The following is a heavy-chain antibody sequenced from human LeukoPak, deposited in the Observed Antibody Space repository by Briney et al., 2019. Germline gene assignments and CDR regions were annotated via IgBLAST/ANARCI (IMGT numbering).Heavy chain of an antibody. Sequence: GGSLRLSCAASGFTFSSYAMHWVRQAPGKGLEWVAVISYDGSNKYYADSVKGRFTISRDNSKNTLYLQMNSLRAEDTAVYYCARDHRGYGYGYFSLFDYWGQGTLVTVSS. J-gene: IGHJ4*02. CDR2: ISYDGSNK. CDR3: ARDHRGYGYGYFSLFDY. D-gene: IGHD5-18*01. CDR1: GFTFSSYA. V-gene: IGHV3-30-3*01.